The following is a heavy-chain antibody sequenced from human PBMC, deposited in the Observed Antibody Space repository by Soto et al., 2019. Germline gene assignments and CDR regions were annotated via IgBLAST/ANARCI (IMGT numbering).Heavy chain of an antibody. V-gene: IGHV3-21*01. CDR2: ISSSSSYI. J-gene: IGHJ5*02. CDR1: GFTFSSYS. Sequence: EVQLVESGGGLVKPGGSLRLSCAASGFTFSSYSMNWVRQAPGKGLEWVSSISSSSSYIYYADSVKGRFTISRDNAKNSLYLQMNGLRAEDTAVYYCARDVHYDILTGYYVKSWFDPWGQGTLVTVSS. CDR3: ARDVHYDILTGYYVKSWFDP. D-gene: IGHD3-9*01.